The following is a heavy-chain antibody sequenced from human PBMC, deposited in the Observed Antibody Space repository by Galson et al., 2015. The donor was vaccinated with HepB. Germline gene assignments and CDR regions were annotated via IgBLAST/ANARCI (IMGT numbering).Heavy chain of an antibody. Sequence: SETLSLTCAVYGGSFSGYYWSWIRQPPGKGLEWIGEINHSGSTNYNPSLKSRVTISVDTSKNQFSLKLSSVTAADTAVYYCARGPAVAGTTPQDVWGQGTTVTVSS. J-gene: IGHJ6*02. V-gene: IGHV4-34*01. CDR2: INHSGST. CDR1: GGSFSGYY. CDR3: ARGPAVAGTTPQDV. D-gene: IGHD6-19*01.